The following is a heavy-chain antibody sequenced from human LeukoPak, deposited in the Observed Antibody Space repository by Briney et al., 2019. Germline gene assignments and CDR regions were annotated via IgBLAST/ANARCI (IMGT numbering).Heavy chain of an antibody. D-gene: IGHD4-11*01. J-gene: IGHJ4*02. CDR3: AKDRSPPRSNYHSGDNYFDY. CDR2: IYHSGST. CDR1: GYSISSGYY. Sequence: SETLSLTCTVSGYSISSGYYWGWIRQPPGKGLEWIGSIYHSGSTYYNPSLKSRVTISVDTSKNQFSLKLSSVTAADTAVYYCAKDRSPPRSNYHSGDNYFDYWGQGTLVTVSS. V-gene: IGHV4-38-2*02.